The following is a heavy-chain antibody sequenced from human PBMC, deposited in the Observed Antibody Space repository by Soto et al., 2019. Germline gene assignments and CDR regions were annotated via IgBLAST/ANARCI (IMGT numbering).Heavy chain of an antibody. Sequence: SETLSLTCTVSGGSISSGDYYWSWIRQPPGKGLEWIGYIYYSGSTYYNPSLKSRVTISVDTSKNQFSLKLSSVTAADTAVYYCARVTTYYYDSAIDYWGQGTLVTVS. CDR1: GGSISSGDYY. CDR2: IYYSGST. CDR3: ARVTTYYYDSAIDY. J-gene: IGHJ4*02. V-gene: IGHV4-30-4*01. D-gene: IGHD3-22*01.